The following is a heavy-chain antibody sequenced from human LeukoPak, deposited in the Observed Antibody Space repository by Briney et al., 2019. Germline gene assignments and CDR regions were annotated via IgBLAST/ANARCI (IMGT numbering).Heavy chain of an antibody. V-gene: IGHV3-9*01. CDR3: AKGQLGRYYYYGMDV. D-gene: IGHD3-16*01. CDR1: GFTFDDYA. J-gene: IGHJ6*02. Sequence: GRSLRLSCAASGFTFDDYAMHWVRQAPGKGLELVSGISWNSGSIGYADSVKGRFTISRDNAKNSLYLQMNSLRAEDTALYYCAKGQLGRYYYYGMDVWGQGTTVTVSS. CDR2: ISWNSGSI.